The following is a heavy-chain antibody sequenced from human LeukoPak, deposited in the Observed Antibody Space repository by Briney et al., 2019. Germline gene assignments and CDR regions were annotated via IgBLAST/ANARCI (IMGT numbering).Heavy chain of an antibody. D-gene: IGHD4-11*01. J-gene: IGHJ4*02. CDR2: IYFSGST. Sequence: SETLFLTCAVSGGSMSHYYWSWIRQPPGKGLEWIGYIYFSGSTNYNPSLKSRVTISIDASKSQFSLKLSSVTAADTAVYYCTNTNYENFDYWGQGTLVTVSS. CDR1: GGSMSHYY. CDR3: TNTNYENFDY. V-gene: IGHV4-59*08.